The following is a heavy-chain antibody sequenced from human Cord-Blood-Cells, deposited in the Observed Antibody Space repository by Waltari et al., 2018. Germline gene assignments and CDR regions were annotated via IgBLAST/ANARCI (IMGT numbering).Heavy chain of an antibody. V-gene: IGHV1-2*04. CDR2: INPNSGGT. J-gene: IGHJ3*02. CDR1: GYTFTGYY. Sequence: QVQLVQSGAEVKKPGASVKVSCKASGYTFTGYYMHWVRQAPGQGLEWMGWINPNSGGTNYAQKFQGWVTMTRDTSISTAYMELSRLISDDTAVYYCARGLASIAAAGTSDAFDIWGQGTMVTVSS. D-gene: IGHD6-13*01. CDR3: ARGLASIAAAGTSDAFDI.